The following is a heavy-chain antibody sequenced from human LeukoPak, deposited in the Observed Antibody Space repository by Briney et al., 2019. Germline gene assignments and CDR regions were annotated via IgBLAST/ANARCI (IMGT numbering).Heavy chain of an antibody. CDR3: ARGLMMAVAGRGEFHY. D-gene: IGHD6-13*01. Sequence: SETLSLTCIVSGGSISSYYWSWIRQPPGQGLEWIGYFYYSGSTNYNPSLKSRVTISVDTTKHQFSLKRSSVTAADTAVYYCARGLMMAVAGRGEFHYWGQGTLVTVSS. J-gene: IGHJ4*02. CDR1: GGSISSYY. V-gene: IGHV4-59*01. CDR2: FYYSGST.